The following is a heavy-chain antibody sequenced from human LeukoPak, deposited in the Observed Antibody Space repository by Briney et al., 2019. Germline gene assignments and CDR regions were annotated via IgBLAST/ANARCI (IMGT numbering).Heavy chain of an antibody. CDR3: ARGRVGNDILTGKPYYFDY. CDR1: GGSFSGYY. Sequence: SETLSLTCAVYGGSFSGYYWSWNRQPPGKGLEWIGEINHSGSTNYNPSLKSRVTISVDTSKNQFSLKLSSVTAADTAVYYCARGRVGNDILTGKPYYFDYWGQGTLVTVSS. D-gene: IGHD3-9*01. V-gene: IGHV4-34*01. CDR2: INHSGST. J-gene: IGHJ4*02.